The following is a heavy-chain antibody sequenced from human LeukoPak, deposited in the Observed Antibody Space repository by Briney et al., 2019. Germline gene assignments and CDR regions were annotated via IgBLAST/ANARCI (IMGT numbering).Heavy chain of an antibody. CDR2: ITSDGSST. D-gene: IGHD3-10*01. Sequence: GGSLRLSCAASGFTFSSYAMTWVRQAPGKGLVWVSRITSDGSSTSYADSVKGRFTISRDNAKNTLYLQMNSLRAEDTAVYYCARDGGDDAFDIWGQGTMVTVSS. CDR3: ARDGGDDAFDI. CDR1: GFTFSSYA. V-gene: IGHV3-74*01. J-gene: IGHJ3*02.